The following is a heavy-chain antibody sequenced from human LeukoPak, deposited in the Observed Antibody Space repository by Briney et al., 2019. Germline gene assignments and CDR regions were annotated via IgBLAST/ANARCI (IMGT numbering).Heavy chain of an antibody. Sequence: GGSLSLSCAASGFTFSSYWMHWVRHAPEKGPVWVSPINRDGSSTRYADSVKGRFTISRDNAKDTVYLKMNSLRAEDTTVYYCVRGYYYGLDVWGQGTTVTVSS. V-gene: IGHV3-74*01. CDR1: GFTFSSYW. J-gene: IGHJ6*02. CDR2: INRDGSST. CDR3: VRGYYYGLDV.